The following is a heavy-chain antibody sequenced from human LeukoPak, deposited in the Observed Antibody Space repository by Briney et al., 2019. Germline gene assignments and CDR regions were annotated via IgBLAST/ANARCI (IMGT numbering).Heavy chain of an antibody. D-gene: IGHD3-10*01. CDR2: INHSGST. V-gene: IGHV4-34*01. Sequence: NPSETLSLTCAVYGGSFSGYYWSWIRQPPGKGLEWIGEINHSGSTNYNPSLKSRVTISVDTSKNQFSLKLSSVTAADTAVYYCARHVMYDYGSGSNPFDYWGRGTLVTVSS. CDR1: GGSFSGYY. J-gene: IGHJ4*02. CDR3: ARHVMYDYGSGSNPFDY.